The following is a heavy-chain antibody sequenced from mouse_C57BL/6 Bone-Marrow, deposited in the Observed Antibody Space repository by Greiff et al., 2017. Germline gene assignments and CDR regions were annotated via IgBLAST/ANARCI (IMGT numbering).Heavy chain of an antibody. J-gene: IGHJ4*01. D-gene: IGHD1-1*01. CDR3: ARGTTVVATRGAMDY. V-gene: IGHV3-6*01. Sequence: VQLQQSGPGLVKPSQSLSLTCSVTGYSITSGYYWNWIRQFPGNKLEWMGYISYDGSNNYNPSLKNRISITRDTSKNQFFLKLKSVTTEDTATYYCARGTTVVATRGAMDYWGQGTSVTVSS. CDR1: GYSITSGYY. CDR2: ISYDGSN.